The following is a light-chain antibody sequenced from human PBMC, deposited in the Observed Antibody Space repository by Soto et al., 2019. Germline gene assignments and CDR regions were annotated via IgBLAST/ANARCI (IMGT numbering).Light chain of an antibody. CDR1: SSNIGSNT. CDR3: AAWDDSLNGPL. J-gene: IGLJ7*01. V-gene: IGLV1-44*01. CDR2: SNN. Sequence: QSVLTQPPSASATPGQRVTISCSGGSSNIGSNTVNWYKQVPGTAPKLLIYSNNQRPSGVPDRFSGSKSGTSDSLAISGPPSEDAADYYCAAWDDSLNGPLFGGGTQLTVL.